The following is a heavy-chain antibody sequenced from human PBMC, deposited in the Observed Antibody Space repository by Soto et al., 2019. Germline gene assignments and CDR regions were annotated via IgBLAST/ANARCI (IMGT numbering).Heavy chain of an antibody. V-gene: IGHV3-21*01. J-gene: IGHJ4*02. D-gene: IGHD2-15*01. Sequence: EVQLVESGGGLVKPGGSLRLSCAASGFTFSTYSMNWVRQAPGKGLEWVSDITTSSSYRFYADSVKGRFTISRDDAKNSLYLEMDCLSAEDTGVYYCARDLGVALATLTLHFWGQGTLVTVSS. CDR1: GFTFSTYS. CDR3: ARDLGVALATLTLHF. CDR2: ITTSSSYR.